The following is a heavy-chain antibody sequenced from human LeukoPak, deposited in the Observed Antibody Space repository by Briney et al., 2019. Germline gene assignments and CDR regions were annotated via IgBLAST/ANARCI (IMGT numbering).Heavy chain of an antibody. CDR1: GGSISSTRYY. Sequence: SETLSLTCTVSGGSISSTRYYWGWIRQPPGKGLEWIGSIYYSGSTYYNPSLKSRVTMSVDTSKNQFSLKLSSVTAADTAVYYCARDNWDILVVPAAKSYYYYYYIDVWGKGTTATVSS. J-gene: IGHJ6*03. CDR3: ARDNWDILVVPAAKSYYYYYYIDV. V-gene: IGHV4-39*02. D-gene: IGHD2-2*01. CDR2: IYYSGST.